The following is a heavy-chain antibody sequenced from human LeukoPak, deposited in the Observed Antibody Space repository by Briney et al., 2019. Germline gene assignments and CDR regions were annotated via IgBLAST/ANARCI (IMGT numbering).Heavy chain of an antibody. Sequence: PSETLSLTCAVYGGSFSGSNWSWIRQSPGKGLEWIGEINHAGGTNYNPSLKSRITISLDTSKNQFSLKLTSMTAADTALYYCARSSPVGYDFWGQGTLVTVSS. CDR3: ARSSPVGYDF. D-gene: IGHD1-26*01. V-gene: IGHV4-34*01. J-gene: IGHJ4*02. CDR2: INHAGGT. CDR1: GGSFSGSN.